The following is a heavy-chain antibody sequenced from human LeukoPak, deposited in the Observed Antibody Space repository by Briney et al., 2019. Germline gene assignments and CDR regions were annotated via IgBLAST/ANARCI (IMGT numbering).Heavy chain of an antibody. CDR2: IYYSGST. CDR1: GGSISSYY. V-gene: IGHV4-59*08. Sequence: SETLSLTCTVSGGSISSYYWSWIRQPPGKGLEWIGYIYYSGSTNYNPSLKSRVTISVDTSKNQSSLKLSSVTAADTAMYYCARQARKFGSFEYWGQGTLVTVSS. D-gene: IGHD3-10*01. J-gene: IGHJ4*02. CDR3: ARQARKFGSFEY.